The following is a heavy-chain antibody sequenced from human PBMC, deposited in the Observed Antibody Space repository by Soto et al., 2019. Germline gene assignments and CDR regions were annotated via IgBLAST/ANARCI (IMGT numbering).Heavy chain of an antibody. V-gene: IGHV5-51*01. D-gene: IGHD6-19*01. Sequence: MPGKALEWMGIIYPGDSDTRYSPSFQGQVTISADKSISTAYLQWSSLKASDTAMYYCASMDPEQWLVPSGGMDVWGQGTTVTVSS. CDR3: ASMDPEQWLVPSGGMDV. J-gene: IGHJ6*02. CDR2: IYPGDSDT.